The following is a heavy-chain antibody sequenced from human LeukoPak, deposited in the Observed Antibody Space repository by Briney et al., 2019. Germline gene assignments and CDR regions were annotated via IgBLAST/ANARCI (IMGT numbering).Heavy chain of an antibody. J-gene: IGHJ6*02. D-gene: IGHD3-10*01. CDR1: GFTFSSYA. Sequence: QPGGSLRLSCAASGFTFSSYAMSWVRQAPGKGLEWVSAISGSGGSTYYADSVKGRFTISRDNSKNTLYLQMNSLRAEDTAVYYCANLYGSGSNYYYYYGMDVWGQGTTVTVSS. CDR2: ISGSGGST. V-gene: IGHV3-23*01. CDR3: ANLYGSGSNYYYYYGMDV.